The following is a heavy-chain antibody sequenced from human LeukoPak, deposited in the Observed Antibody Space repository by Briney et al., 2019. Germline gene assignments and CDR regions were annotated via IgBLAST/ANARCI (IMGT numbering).Heavy chain of an antibody. CDR2: ISWNSGSI. J-gene: IGHJ4*02. D-gene: IGHD3-22*01. CDR3: AKSPGYYYDSSGYLDY. Sequence: PGGSLRLSCAASGFTFSNAWMSWVRQAPGKGLEWVSGISWNSGSIGYADSVKGRFTISRDNAKNSLYLQMNSLRAEDTALYYCAKSPGYYYDSSGYLDYWGQGTLVTVSS. V-gene: IGHV3-9*01. CDR1: GFTFSNAW.